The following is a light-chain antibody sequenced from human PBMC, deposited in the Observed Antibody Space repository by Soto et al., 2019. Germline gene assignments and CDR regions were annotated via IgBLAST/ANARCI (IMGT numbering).Light chain of an antibody. V-gene: IGKV1-39*01. CDR2: AAS. J-gene: IGKJ5*01. CDR3: QKSYSTHIT. CDR1: QSISSY. Sequence: DIQMTQSPSSLSASVGDRVTITCRASQSISSYLNWYQQKPGKVPKLLIYAASRLQSGVPSRISGSGSGTDFTLTISSLQPEDFATYYCQKSYSTHITFGQGTRLEIK.